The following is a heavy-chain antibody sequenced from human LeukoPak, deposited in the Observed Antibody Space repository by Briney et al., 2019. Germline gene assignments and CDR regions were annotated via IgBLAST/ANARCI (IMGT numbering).Heavy chain of an antibody. CDR2: IYYSGST. J-gene: IGHJ6*03. Sequence: PSETLSLTCTVSGGSISSSSYYWGWIRQPPGKGLEWIGSIYYSGSTYYNPSLKSRVTISVDTSKNQFSLKLSSVTAADTAVYYCARGEDGYNSGYYYMDVWGKGTTVTVSS. CDR1: GGSISSSSYY. D-gene: IGHD5-24*01. CDR3: ARGEDGYNSGYYYMDV. V-gene: IGHV4-39*07.